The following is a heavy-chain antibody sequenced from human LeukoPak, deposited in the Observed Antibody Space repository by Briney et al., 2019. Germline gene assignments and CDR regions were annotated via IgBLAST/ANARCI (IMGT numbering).Heavy chain of an antibody. V-gene: IGHV3-7*01. Sequence: GESLRLSCAASGFSFTTYWMSWVRQAPGKGLEWVANINQDGTEKHYGDSVKGRFTISRDNSKNTLYLQMNSLRAEDTAVYYCARGPSGYHNTGGQGTLVTVSS. CDR2: INQDGTEK. CDR1: GFSFTTYW. J-gene: IGHJ4*02. D-gene: IGHD5-12*01. CDR3: ARGPSGYHNT.